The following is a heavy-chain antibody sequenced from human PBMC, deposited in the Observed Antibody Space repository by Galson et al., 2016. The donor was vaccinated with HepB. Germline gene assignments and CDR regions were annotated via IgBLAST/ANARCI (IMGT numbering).Heavy chain of an antibody. J-gene: IGHJ4*02. V-gene: IGHV1-46*01. CDR3: ARASRASGYPD. D-gene: IGHD3-22*01. CDR2: INPDSGST. CDR1: GYTFTRHY. Sequence: SVKVSCKASGYTFTRHYIHWVRQAPGQGLEWVGIINPDSGSTSYAQKLQGRVTLSRDTSTSTVYMDLSSLRSEDTAVYYCARASRASGYPDWGQGTLVTVSS.